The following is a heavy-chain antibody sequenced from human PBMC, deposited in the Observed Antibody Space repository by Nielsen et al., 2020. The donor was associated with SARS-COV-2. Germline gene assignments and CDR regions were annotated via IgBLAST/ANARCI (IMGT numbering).Heavy chain of an antibody. D-gene: IGHD5-12*01. J-gene: IGHJ6*02. CDR2: IYFTGRT. Sequence: SETLSLTCTVSGASIGSGGYFWSWIRQHPGKGLGWIGYIYFTGRTSYNPSLKSRVAMSVDTSKNQFSLDLKSVTAADTAVYYCAREASGYDHYKYGMDVWGLGATVTVSS. CDR3: AREASGYDHYKYGMDV. V-gene: IGHV4-31*03. CDR1: GASIGSGGYF.